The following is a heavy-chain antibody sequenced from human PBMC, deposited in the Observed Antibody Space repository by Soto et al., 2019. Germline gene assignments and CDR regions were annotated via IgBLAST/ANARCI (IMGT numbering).Heavy chain of an antibody. V-gene: IGHV1-69*06. CDR2: IHPILGAP. J-gene: IGHJ3*02. D-gene: IGHD1-20*01. CDR1: GGTFSSFT. Sequence: QVQLVQSGPEVKKPGSSVKVSCKASGGTFSSFTINWVRQAPGQGLQWMGGIHPILGAPNYAQNFQGRVTITADKSTTTAYMELSSLRSEDTAVYFCATYNDDAFDIWGQGTMVTVSS. CDR3: ATYNDDAFDI.